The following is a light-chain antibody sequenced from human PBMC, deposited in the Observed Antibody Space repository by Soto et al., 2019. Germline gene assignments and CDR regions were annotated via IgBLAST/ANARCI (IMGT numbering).Light chain of an antibody. CDR3: QQYGSSPKT. Sequence: EIVLTQSPGTLSLSPGERATLSCRASQSVSSSYLAWYQQKPGQAPRLLMYGASSRATGIPDRFSGSGPGTDFTLTISRLEPEDFAVYYCQQYGSSPKTFGQGTKVDIK. CDR2: GAS. J-gene: IGKJ1*01. V-gene: IGKV3-20*01. CDR1: QSVSSSY.